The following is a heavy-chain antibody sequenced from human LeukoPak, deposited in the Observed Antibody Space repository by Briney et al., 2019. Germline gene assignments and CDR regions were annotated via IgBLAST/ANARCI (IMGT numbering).Heavy chain of an antibody. Sequence: TSETLSLTCTVSGGSVTNSNYYWSWIRQPPGKGLEWIGYIYYSGSTNYNPSLKSRVTISVDTSKNQFSLKLSSVTAADTAVYFCARDRFRINYYYYGMDVWGQGATVTVSS. V-gene: IGHV4-61*01. CDR3: ARDRFRINYYYYGMDV. CDR2: IYYSGST. D-gene: IGHD3-16*01. J-gene: IGHJ6*02. CDR1: GGSVTNSNYY.